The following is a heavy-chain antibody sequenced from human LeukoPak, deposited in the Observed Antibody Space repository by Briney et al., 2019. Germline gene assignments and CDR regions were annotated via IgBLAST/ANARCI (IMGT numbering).Heavy chain of an antibody. CDR3: ARVNSSGWSYYFDY. V-gene: IGHV4-59*01. CDR2: ISYSGST. J-gene: IGHJ4*02. Sequence: PSETLSLTCTVSGGSISSYYWSWIRQPPGKGLEWIGYISYSGSTSYNPSLKSRVTISLDTSKNQFSLKLSSVTAADTAVYYCARVNSSGWSYYFDYWGQGTLVTVSS. D-gene: IGHD6-19*01. CDR1: GGSISSYY.